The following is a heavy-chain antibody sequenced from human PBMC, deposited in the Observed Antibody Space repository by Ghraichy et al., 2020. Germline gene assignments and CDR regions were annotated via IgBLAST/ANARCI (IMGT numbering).Heavy chain of an antibody. CDR1: GFTFSYYW. CDR2: VNSDGTNT. V-gene: IGHV3-74*01. J-gene: IGHJ4*02. CDR3: ARSDYWRTSDY. D-gene: IGHD3-3*01. Sequence: GESLNISCTASGFTFSYYWMNWVRQAPGKGLVWVSRVNSDGTNTNYADSVKGRFTISRDNAENTVYLQMNSLRVEDTAVYYCARSDYWRTSDYWGQGILVTVSS.